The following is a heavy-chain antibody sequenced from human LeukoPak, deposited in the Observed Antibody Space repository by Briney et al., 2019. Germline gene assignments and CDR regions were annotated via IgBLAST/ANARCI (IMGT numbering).Heavy chain of an antibody. D-gene: IGHD6-19*01. CDR1: GGSISSYY. CDR2: IYYSGST. J-gene: IGHJ4*02. CDR3: ARRRAVPGFYYFDY. V-gene: IGHV4-59*08. Sequence: EALSLTCTASGGSISSYYWTWLRQPPGKGLEWIGYIYYSGSTNYNPSLKSRVTISVDTSKNQFSLKLSSLTAADTAVYYCARRRAVPGFYYFDYWGQGTLVTVSS.